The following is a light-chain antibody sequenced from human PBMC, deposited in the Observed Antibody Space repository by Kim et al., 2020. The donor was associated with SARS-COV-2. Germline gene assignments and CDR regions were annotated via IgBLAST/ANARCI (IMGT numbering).Light chain of an antibody. CDR2: DVT. Sequence: PGKSGTTSCTGTSSDVGSYNYVSWYQQHPGKAPKLIIYDVTKRPSGVPDRFSGSKSGNTASLTISGLQAEDEADYYCCSYAGSVVFGGGTQLTVL. V-gene: IGLV2-11*01. J-gene: IGLJ2*01. CDR1: SSDVGSYNY. CDR3: CSYAGSVV.